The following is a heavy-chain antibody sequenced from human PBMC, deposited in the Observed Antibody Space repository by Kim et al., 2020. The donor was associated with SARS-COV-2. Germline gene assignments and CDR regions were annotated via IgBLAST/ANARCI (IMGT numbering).Heavy chain of an antibody. D-gene: IGHD1-1*01. Sequence: SETLSLTCTVSGGPISSYYWSWIRQPPGKGLEWIGYIYYSGSTNYNPSLKSRVTISVDTSKNQFSLKLSSVTAADTAVYYCARLETVQLDSWGQGTLVTVSS. CDR2: IYYSGST. CDR1: GGPISSYY. CDR3: ARLETVQLDS. J-gene: IGHJ4*02. V-gene: IGHV4-59*13.